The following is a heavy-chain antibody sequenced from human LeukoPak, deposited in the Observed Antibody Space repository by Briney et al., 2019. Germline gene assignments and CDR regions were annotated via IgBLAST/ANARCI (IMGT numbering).Heavy chain of an antibody. J-gene: IGHJ6*02. D-gene: IGHD4-17*01. CDR3: ARDTTVTTDYYYGMDV. CDR2: IIPILSIA. CDR1: GYTFTSYD. V-gene: IGHV1-69*04. Sequence: ASVKVSCKASGYTFTSYDINWVRQATGQGLEWMGRIIPILSIANYAQKFQGRVTTTADKSTSTAYMELSSLRSEDTAVYYCARDTTVTTDYYYGMDVWGQGTTVTVSS.